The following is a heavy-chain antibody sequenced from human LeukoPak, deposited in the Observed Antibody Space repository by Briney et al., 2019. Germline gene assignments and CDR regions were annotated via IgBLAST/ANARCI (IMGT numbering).Heavy chain of an antibody. Sequence: ASVKVSCKASGFTFTNYNMHWVRQAPGQGLEWMGIINPSGGSTNYAQNFQARVTMTRDTSTSTVYMELSSLRAEDTALYYCARDGMVVTDDAFDIWGQGTMVTVSS. J-gene: IGHJ3*02. V-gene: IGHV1-46*01. CDR2: INPSGGST. CDR1: GFTFTNYN. D-gene: IGHD2-21*02. CDR3: ARDGMVVTDDAFDI.